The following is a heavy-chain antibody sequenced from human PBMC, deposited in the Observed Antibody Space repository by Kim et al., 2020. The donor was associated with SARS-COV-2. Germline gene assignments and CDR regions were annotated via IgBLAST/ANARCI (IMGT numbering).Heavy chain of an antibody. CDR1: GGSISSYY. V-gene: IGHV4-59*01. D-gene: IGHD6-25*01. CDR2: IYYSGSP. Sequence: SETLSLTCTVSGGSISSYYWSWIRQPPGKGLEWIGYIYYSGSPNYNPSLKSRVTISVDTSKNQFSLKLSSVTAADTAVYYCARAVEQRGFAFDIWGQGTMVTVSS. CDR3: ARAVEQRGFAFDI. J-gene: IGHJ3*02.